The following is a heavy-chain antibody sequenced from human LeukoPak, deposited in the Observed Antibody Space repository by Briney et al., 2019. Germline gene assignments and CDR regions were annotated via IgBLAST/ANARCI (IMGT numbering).Heavy chain of an antibody. V-gene: IGHV3-53*01. CDR3: AGATQWLAYEY. CDR2: IYNGAET. D-gene: IGHD6-19*01. Sequence: GGSLRLSCAASGFRVSAKYMGWVRQAPGKGLEWVSVIYNGAETSYVDSVKGRFTTSRDNSENALYLQMNTLGDEDTAVYYCAGATQWLAYEYWGQGTLVTVSS. J-gene: IGHJ4*02. CDR1: GFRVSAKY.